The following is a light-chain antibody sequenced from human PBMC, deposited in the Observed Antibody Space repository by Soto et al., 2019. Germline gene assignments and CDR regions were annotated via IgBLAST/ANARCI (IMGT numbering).Light chain of an antibody. CDR1: SRDIGSYNL. Sequence: QSALTQPASVSGSPGQSITISCTGTSRDIGSYNLVSWYQQHTGKAPKLMIYEGNKRPSGVSNRFSASKSGNTAYLTISGLQAEDEADYYCCSFAEISTHVLIGGGTKVTVL. CDR2: EGN. V-gene: IGLV2-23*01. CDR3: CSFAEISTHVL. J-gene: IGLJ2*01.